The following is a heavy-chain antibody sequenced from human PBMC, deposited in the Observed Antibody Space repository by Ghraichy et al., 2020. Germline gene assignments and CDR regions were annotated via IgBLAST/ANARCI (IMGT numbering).Heavy chain of an antibody. CDR1: GFTFSDHY. CDR3: VRTSGSWFDY. V-gene: IGHV3-11*01. CDR2: SGSSGTPT. Sequence: GGSLRLSCAGSGFTFSDHYMSWIRQAPGKGLEWVSSSGSSGTPTAYADAVKGRFTISRDNSKNSLYLQMSSLRADDTALYYCVRTSGSWFDYWGQGTLVTVSS. J-gene: IGHJ4*02. D-gene: IGHD1-26*01.